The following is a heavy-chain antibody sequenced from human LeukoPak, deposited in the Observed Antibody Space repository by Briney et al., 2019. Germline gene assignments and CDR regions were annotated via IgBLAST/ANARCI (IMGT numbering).Heavy chain of an antibody. CDR2: IYSGGST. CDR1: GFTVSTYY. D-gene: IGHD2-2*01. Sequence: GSLRLSCAASGFTVSTYYMTWVRQAPGKGLECVSVIYSGGSTYYADSVKGRFTVSRDNSKSTLYLQMNSLRAEDTAMYYCARGLGYCTSTTCLLPFDYWGQGTLVTVSS. J-gene: IGHJ4*02. CDR3: ARGLGYCTSTTCLLPFDY. V-gene: IGHV3-53*01.